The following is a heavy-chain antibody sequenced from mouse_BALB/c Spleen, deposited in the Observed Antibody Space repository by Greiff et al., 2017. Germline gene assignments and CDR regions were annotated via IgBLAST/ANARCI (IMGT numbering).Heavy chain of an antibody. J-gene: IGHJ4*01. Sequence: VQLQQSGPGLVKPSQSLSLTCTVTGYSITSDYAWNWIRQFPGNKLEWMGYISYSGSTSYNPSLKSRISITRDTSKNQFFLQLNSVTTEDTATYYCTSFYAMDYWGQGTSVTVSS. CDR2: ISYSGST. CDR3: TSFYAMDY. V-gene: IGHV3-2*02. CDR1: GYSITSDYA.